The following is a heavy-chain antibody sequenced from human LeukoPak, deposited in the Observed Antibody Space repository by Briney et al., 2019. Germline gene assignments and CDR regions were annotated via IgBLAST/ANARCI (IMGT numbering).Heavy chain of an antibody. CDR2: ISSSSSTI. J-gene: IGHJ4*02. V-gene: IGHV3-48*01. CDR1: GFTFSSYS. CDR3: ARESLGSSGCFDY. Sequence: GGSLRLSCAASGFTFSSYSMNWVRQAPGKGLEWVSYISSSSSTIYYADSVKGRFTISRDNAKNSLYLQMNSLRAEDTAVYYCARESLGSSGCFDYWGQGTLVTVSS. D-gene: IGHD6-19*01.